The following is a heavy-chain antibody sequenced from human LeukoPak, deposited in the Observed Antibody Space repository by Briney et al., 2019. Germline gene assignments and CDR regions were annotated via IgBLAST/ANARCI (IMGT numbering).Heavy chain of an antibody. CDR1: GFTFSSYA. Sequence: PGRSLRLSCAASGFTFSSYAMSWVRQAPGKGLEWVSAISGSGGSTYYADSVKGRFTISRDNSKNTLYLQMNSLRAEDTAVYYCAKDSQTTIFGVVRSPLYYFDYWGQGTLVTVSS. CDR3: AKDSQTTIFGVVRSPLYYFDY. D-gene: IGHD3-3*01. J-gene: IGHJ4*02. CDR2: ISGSGGST. V-gene: IGHV3-23*01.